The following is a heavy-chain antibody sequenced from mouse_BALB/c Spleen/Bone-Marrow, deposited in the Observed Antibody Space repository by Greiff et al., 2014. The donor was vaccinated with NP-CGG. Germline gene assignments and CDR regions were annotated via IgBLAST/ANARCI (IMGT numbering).Heavy chain of an antibody. CDR1: GYSFTSYW. J-gene: IGHJ2*01. CDR2: IYPGNSNT. CDR3: TVSLTLYYFDY. Sequence: EVQLQQSGTVLARPGASVKMSCKASGYSFTSYWMHWVKQRPGQGLELIGAIYPGNSNTNYNQKFTGKAKLTAVTSASTAYMELSSLTNEDSAVYYCTVSLTLYYFDYWGQGTTLTVSS. D-gene: IGHD5-1*01. V-gene: IGHV1-5*01.